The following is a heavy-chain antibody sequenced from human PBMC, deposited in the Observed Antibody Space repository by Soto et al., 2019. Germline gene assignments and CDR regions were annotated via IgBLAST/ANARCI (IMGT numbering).Heavy chain of an antibody. D-gene: IGHD3-10*01. Sequence: PGGSLRLSCAASGFTFNHHAMHWVRQAPGKGLEWVAVFSHDGSDKHYGDSVKGRFTISRDNSKNTLFLQMDSLTAEDTALYYCAKVRSPWVTWYYFDYWGQGTLVTVSS. CDR3: AKVRSPWVTWYYFDY. CDR2: FSHDGSDK. V-gene: IGHV3-30*18. J-gene: IGHJ4*02. CDR1: GFTFNHHA.